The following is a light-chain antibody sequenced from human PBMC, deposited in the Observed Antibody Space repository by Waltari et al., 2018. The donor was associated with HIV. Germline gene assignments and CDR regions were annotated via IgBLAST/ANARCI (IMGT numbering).Light chain of an antibody. CDR3: CSYAGSYTLV. J-gene: IGLJ2*01. V-gene: IGLV2-11*01. CDR1: SSDVGDFTY. CDR2: DAS. Sequence: QSALTQPRSVSGSPGQSVTISCTGTSSDVGDFTYVSWYQQHPGKAPQLMIYDASKRPSGVPARFAGSKSGNTASLTISELQAEDEADYCCCSYAGSYTLVFGGGTKLTVL.